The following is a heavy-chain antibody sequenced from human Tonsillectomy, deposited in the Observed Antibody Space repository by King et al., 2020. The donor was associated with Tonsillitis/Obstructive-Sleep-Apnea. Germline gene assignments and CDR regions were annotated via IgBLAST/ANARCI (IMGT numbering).Heavy chain of an antibody. CDR3: ARRFYYGDNPNYYLDY. CDR1: GYSFTNYW. Sequence: IQLVQSGAEVKKPGESLKISCKGSGYSFTNYWIGWVRQMPGKGLEWMGIIYPGDSDTRCNPSFQGQVTISADKSISTAYLQWSSLKASDTAMYYCARRFYYGDNPNYYLDYWGQGTLVTVSS. CDR2: IYPGDSDT. V-gene: IGHV5-51*03. J-gene: IGHJ4*02. D-gene: IGHD4-23*01.